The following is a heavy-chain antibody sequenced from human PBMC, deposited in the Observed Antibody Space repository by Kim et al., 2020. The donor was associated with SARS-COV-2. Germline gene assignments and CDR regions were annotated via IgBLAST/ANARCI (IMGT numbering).Heavy chain of an antibody. Sequence: DSVKGRLTSSRDNAKNSLYLKMNSLRAGDTAVYYCARVSLGATKGGGMDVWGKGTTVTVSS. J-gene: IGHJ6*03. D-gene: IGHD1-26*01. V-gene: IGHV3-48*03. CDR3: ARVSLGATKGGGMDV.